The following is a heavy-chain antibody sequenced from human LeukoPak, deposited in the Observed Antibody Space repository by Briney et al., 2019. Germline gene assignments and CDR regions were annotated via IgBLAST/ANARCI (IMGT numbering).Heavy chain of an antibody. V-gene: IGHV5-51*01. Sequence: GESLKISCKGSGYSFTSYWIGWVRQMPGKGLEWMGIIYPGDSDTRYSPSFQGQVTISADKSISTAYLQWSSLKASDTAMYYCARHEVAPIAVAGTVSPATYGMDVWGQGTTVTVSS. CDR2: IYPGDSDT. CDR1: GYSFTSYW. J-gene: IGHJ6*02. D-gene: IGHD6-19*01. CDR3: ARHEVAPIAVAGTVSPATYGMDV.